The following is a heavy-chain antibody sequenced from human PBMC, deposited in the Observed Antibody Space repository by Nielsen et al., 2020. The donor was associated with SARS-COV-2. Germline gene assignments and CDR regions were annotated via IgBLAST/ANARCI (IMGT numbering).Heavy chain of an antibody. CDR3: ATDSPIGVVIYALAH. Sequence: ASVKVSCKVSGGALTLFSMHWVRQAPGKGLEWMGEFDPQDGETTYAQKFQGRVTMTEDTSIDTAYLDLSNLRSDDTAVYYCATDSPIGVVIYALAHWGQGTPVTVSS. D-gene: IGHD3-3*01. J-gene: IGHJ4*02. CDR2: FDPQDGET. V-gene: IGHV1-24*01. CDR1: GGALTLFS.